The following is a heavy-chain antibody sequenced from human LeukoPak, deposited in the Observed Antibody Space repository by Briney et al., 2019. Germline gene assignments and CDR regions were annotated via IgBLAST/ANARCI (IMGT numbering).Heavy chain of an antibody. Sequence: GGSLRLSCAASGFTFSSYEMNWVRQAPGKGLEWVSYISSSGSTIYYADSVKSRFAISRDNAKNSLYLQMNSLRAEDTAVYYCARDQRYSSSSGGIDYWGQGTLVTVSS. J-gene: IGHJ4*02. CDR2: ISSSGSTI. D-gene: IGHD6-6*01. CDR1: GFTFSSYE. CDR3: ARDQRYSSSSGGIDY. V-gene: IGHV3-48*03.